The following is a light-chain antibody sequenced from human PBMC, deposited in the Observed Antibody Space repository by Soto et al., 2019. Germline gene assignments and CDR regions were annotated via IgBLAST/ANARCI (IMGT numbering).Light chain of an antibody. V-gene: IGKV1-39*01. CDR2: AAS. Sequence: DIRMTQSPSSLSASVGDRVTIPCRASQSISNYLNWYQQKPGKAPKLLIYAASSLQSGVPSRFSGSGSGTDFTLTISSLQPEDFATYYCQQSYSTPWTFGQGTKVDIK. J-gene: IGKJ1*01. CDR1: QSISNY. CDR3: QQSYSTPWT.